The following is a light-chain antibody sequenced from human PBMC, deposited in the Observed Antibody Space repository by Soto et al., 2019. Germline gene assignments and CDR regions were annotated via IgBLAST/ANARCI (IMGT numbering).Light chain of an antibody. CDR2: KAS. CDR3: QQYNSYSWT. CDR1: QSISSW. J-gene: IGKJ1*01. V-gene: IGKV1-5*03. Sequence: DIQMTQSPSTLSASVGDRVTITCRARQSISSWLAWYQQKPGKAPKLLMYKASSLESGVPSRFSGSGSGTEFPLTISSLQPDDFATYYCQQYNSYSWTFGQGTKVEIK.